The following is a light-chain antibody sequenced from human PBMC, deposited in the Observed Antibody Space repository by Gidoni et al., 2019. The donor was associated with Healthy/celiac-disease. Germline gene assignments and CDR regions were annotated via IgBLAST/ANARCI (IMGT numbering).Light chain of an antibody. CDR2: QDN. Sequence: SYELTLPPSVSVSPGQTASITCSGDKLGDKYACWYQQTPGQSLVLEIYQDNKRPSGIPERFSGSNSGNTATLTISGTQAMDEADYYCQAWDSRTGVFGTGTKVTVL. CDR1: KLGDKY. J-gene: IGLJ1*01. V-gene: IGLV3-1*01. CDR3: QAWDSRTGV.